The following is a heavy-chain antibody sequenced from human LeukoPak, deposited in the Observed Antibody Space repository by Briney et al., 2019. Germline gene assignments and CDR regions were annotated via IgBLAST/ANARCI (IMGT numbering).Heavy chain of an antibody. CDR2: IKEDGNMK. V-gene: IGHV3-7*01. CDR3: TRDETSGYFVY. J-gene: IGHJ4*02. CDR1: GFMFGPYW. Sequence: GGSLRLSCAASGFMFGPYWMSWVRQAPGRGLEWVANIKEDGNMKQYADSVRGRFTISRDNAKSSLYLQMSGLRAEDSAVYYCTRDETSGYFVYWGQGTLVTVSS. D-gene: IGHD2-15*01.